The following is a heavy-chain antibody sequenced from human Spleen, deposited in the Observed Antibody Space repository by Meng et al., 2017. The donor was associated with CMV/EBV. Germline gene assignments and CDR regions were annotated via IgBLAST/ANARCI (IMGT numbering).Heavy chain of an antibody. CDR2: IIPILGIA. D-gene: IGHD6-13*01. Sequence: SVKVSCKASGGTFSSYAISWVRQAPGQGLEWMGGIIPILGIANYAQKFQGRVTISADKSTSTAYMELSSLRSEDTAVYYCARTFSSSWRAGYGMDVWGQGTTVTVSS. CDR1: GGTFSSYA. V-gene: IGHV1-69*10. CDR3: ARTFSSSWRAGYGMDV. J-gene: IGHJ6*02.